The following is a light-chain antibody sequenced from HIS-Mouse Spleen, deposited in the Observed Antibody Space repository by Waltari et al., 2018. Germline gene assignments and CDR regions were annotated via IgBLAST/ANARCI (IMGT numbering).Light chain of an antibody. CDR3: QVWDSSSDHVV. Sequence: SYVLTQPPSVSVAPGKTARITCGGNNIGSKSVHWYQQKPGQAPVLVVYDDSERPSGVPEGCAGSNSGNTATLTISRVEAGDEADYYCQVWDSSSDHVVFGGGTKLTVL. CDR1: NIGSKS. J-gene: IGLJ2*01. V-gene: IGLV3-21*03. CDR2: DDS.